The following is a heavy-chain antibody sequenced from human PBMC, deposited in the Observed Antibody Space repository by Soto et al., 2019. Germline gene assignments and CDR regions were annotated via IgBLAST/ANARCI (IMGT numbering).Heavy chain of an antibody. V-gene: IGHV4-59*11. CDR1: GGNIRSHC. J-gene: IGHJ4*02. CDR3: ARAPSQGVTFDY. Sequence: SETLRLTWTVAGGNIRSHCWRWIRQPPGKGLEWIGYIYYSGSTNYNPSLKSRVTISVDTSKNQFSLKLSSVTAADTAVYYCARAPSQGVTFDYWGQGTLVTVSS. CDR2: IYYSGST.